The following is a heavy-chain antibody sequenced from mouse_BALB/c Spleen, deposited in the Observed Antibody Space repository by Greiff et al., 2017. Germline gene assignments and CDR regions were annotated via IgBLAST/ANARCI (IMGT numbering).Heavy chain of an antibody. CDR1: GYAFTNYL. Sequence: QVQLQQSGAELVRPGTSVKVSCKASGYAFTNYLIEWVKQRPGQGLEWIGVINPGSGGTNYNEKFKGKATLTADKSSSTAYMQLSSLTSDDSAVYFCARSIYYGKAWFAYWGQGTLVTVSA. J-gene: IGHJ3*01. V-gene: IGHV1-54*01. CDR2: INPGSGGT. CDR3: ARSIYYGKAWFAY. D-gene: IGHD2-1*01.